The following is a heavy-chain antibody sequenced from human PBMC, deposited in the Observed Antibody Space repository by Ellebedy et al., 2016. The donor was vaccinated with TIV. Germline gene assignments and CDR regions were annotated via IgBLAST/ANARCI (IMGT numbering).Heavy chain of an antibody. CDR1: GGSISSYY. D-gene: IGHD4-17*01. V-gene: IGHV4-59*01. J-gene: IGHJ4*02. Sequence: MPSETLSLTCTVSGGSISSYYWSWIRQPPGKGLEWIGYIYYSGSTNYNPSLKSRVTISVDTSKNQFSLKLNSVTAADTSVYYCASGDYFSHFDYWGQGTLVTVSS. CDR3: ASGDYFSHFDY. CDR2: IYYSGST.